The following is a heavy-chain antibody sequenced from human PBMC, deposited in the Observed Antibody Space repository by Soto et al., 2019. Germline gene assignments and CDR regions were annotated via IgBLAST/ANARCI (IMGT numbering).Heavy chain of an antibody. Sequence: ASVNFSCKASGYTFTGYYMHWVRQAPVQGLEWMGWINPNSGGTNYAQNRQVRVTIATYASTNTAYMELRSLRSDDTAVYYCARERRRPYYDILTGYYPFDYWGQGTLVTVSS. D-gene: IGHD3-9*01. CDR2: INPNSGGT. CDR3: ARERRRPYYDILTGYYPFDY. J-gene: IGHJ4*02. CDR1: GYTFTGYY. V-gene: IGHV1-2*02.